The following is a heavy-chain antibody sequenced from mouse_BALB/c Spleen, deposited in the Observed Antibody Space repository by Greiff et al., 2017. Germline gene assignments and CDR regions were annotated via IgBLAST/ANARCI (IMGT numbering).Heavy chain of an antibody. J-gene: IGHJ4*01. CDR2: INPYNDGT. V-gene: IGHV1-14*01. CDR1: GYTFTSYV. Sequence: VQLKESGPELVKPGASVKMSCKASGYTFTSYVMHWVKQKPGQGLEWIGYINPYNDGTKYNEKFKGKATLTSDKSSSTAYMELSSLTSEDSAVYYCARGYYGNYGSAMDYWGQGTSVTVSS. D-gene: IGHD2-1*01. CDR3: ARGYYGNYGSAMDY.